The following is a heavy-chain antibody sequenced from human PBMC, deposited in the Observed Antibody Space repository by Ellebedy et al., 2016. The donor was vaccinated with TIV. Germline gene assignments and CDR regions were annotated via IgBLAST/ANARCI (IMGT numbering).Heavy chain of an antibody. CDR1: GGSISSRNYY. V-gene: IGHV4-39*07. D-gene: IGHD6-19*01. Sequence: SETLSLXXTVSGGSISSRNYYWAWFRQPPGMGLEWIGVIYYSGSPTCNPSLKSRVTISADTSKNQFSLRLASMTAADTAVYYCARAPPGAVEFDYWGQGTLVTVSS. CDR2: IYYSGSP. J-gene: IGHJ4*02. CDR3: ARAPPGAVEFDY.